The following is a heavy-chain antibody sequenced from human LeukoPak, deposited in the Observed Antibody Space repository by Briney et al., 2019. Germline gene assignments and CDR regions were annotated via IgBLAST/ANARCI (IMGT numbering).Heavy chain of an antibody. CDR1: GYTLTELS. J-gene: IGHJ3*02. CDR3: AGNMITFGGVIVRTDDAFDI. Sequence: ASVKVSCKVSGYTLTELSMHWVRQAPGQGLEWMGWINPNCGGTNYAQKFQGRVTMTRDTSISTAYMELSRLRSDDTAVYYCAGNMITFGGVIVRTDDAFDIWGQGTMVTVSS. D-gene: IGHD3-16*02. V-gene: IGHV1-2*02. CDR2: INPNCGGT.